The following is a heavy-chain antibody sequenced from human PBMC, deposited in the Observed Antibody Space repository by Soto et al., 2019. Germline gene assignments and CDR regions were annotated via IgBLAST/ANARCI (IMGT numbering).Heavy chain of an antibody. V-gene: IGHV1-18*01. CDR1: GYTFTSYG. CDR2: SSAYNGNT. CDR3: ARGGRNTAEAY. J-gene: IGHJ4*02. Sequence: QVQLVQSGAEVKKPGASVTVSCKASGYTFTSYGISWVRQAPGQGLEYMGWSSAYNGNTNYAQNLQGRGTMTTDTPASTAYLQLRSLRSDDTAVYYCARGGRNTAEAYWGPGTLVTVSS. D-gene: IGHD5-18*01.